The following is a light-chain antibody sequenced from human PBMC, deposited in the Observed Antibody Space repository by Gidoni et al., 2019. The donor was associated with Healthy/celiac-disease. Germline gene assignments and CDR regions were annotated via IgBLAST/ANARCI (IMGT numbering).Light chain of an antibody. CDR3: SSYTSSSTLWV. J-gene: IGLJ3*02. V-gene: IGLV2-14*03. CDR1: SSDVVGYNY. Sequence: QSALTQPASVSGSHGQSITISCTGTSSDVVGYNYVSWYQQHPGKAPKLMIYDVSNRPSGVSNRFSGSKSGNTASLTISGLQAEDEADYYCSSYTSSSTLWVFGGGTKLTVL. CDR2: DVS.